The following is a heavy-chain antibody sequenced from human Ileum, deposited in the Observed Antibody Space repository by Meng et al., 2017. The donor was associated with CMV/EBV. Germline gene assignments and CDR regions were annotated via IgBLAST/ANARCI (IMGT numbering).Heavy chain of an antibody. D-gene: IGHD3-22*01. CDR1: GASMSTRTYY. CDR2: IFYTGST. Sequence: FGASMSTRTYYWAWIRQSPGKRLEWIGNIFYTGSTYLNPSLQSRLRLSIDTSKNHFSLNLTSVTAADTAVYFCARSYYDTVGYYFAHWGPGTLVTVSS. V-gene: IGHV4-39*02. CDR3: ARSYYDTVGYYFAH. J-gene: IGHJ4*02.